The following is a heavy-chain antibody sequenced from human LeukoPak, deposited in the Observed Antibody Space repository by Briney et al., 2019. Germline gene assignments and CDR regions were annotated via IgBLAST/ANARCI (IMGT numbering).Heavy chain of an antibody. Sequence: PSQTLSLTCTVSGGSISSYYCSWIRQPPGKGLEWIGYIYYSGSTNYNPSLKSRVTISVDTSKNQFSLKLSSVTAADTAVYYCARDTLIAVAGTYYYYGMDVWGQGTTVTVSS. CDR3: ARDTLIAVAGTYYYYGMDV. V-gene: IGHV4-59*01. CDR1: GGSISSYY. CDR2: IYYSGST. J-gene: IGHJ6*02. D-gene: IGHD6-19*01.